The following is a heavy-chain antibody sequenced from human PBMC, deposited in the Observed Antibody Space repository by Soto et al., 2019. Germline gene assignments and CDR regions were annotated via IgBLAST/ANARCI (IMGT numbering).Heavy chain of an antibody. V-gene: IGHV3-33*01. CDR2: IWYDGGHK. CDR1: GFTFSSYA. Sequence: QVQLVESGGGVVQPERSLRLSCVASGFTFSSYAMHWVRQAPGKGLEWVAVIWYDGGHKYYADSVKGRFTISRDNSKSTLYLEMNSLRAEDTAVYYCARDQDVDYSDYWGQGTLVTVSS. J-gene: IGHJ4*02. CDR3: ARDQDVDYSDY. D-gene: IGHD5-12*01.